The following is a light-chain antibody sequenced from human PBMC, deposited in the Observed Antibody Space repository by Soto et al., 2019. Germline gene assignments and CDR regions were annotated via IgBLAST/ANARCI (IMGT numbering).Light chain of an antibody. J-gene: IGKJ5*01. CDR1: QSVSSRR. Sequence: EIMLTHSPGTLSLSPWEIATLSCRASQSVSSRRLAWYQQKPGQAPRFLIYGASTRPTGIPDRFSGSGSGTDFTLTISRLEPEDFAVYYCQQYGSSLIFGQGTRLEIK. V-gene: IGKV3-20*01. CDR2: GAS. CDR3: QQYGSSLI.